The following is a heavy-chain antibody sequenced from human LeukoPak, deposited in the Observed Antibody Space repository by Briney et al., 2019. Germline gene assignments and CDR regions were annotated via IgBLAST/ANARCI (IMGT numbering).Heavy chain of an antibody. V-gene: IGHV4-59*01. CDR1: GGSITSDY. J-gene: IGHJ6*03. CDR2: IYYSGRT. CDR3: ARLFVVVPAFKNYMDV. D-gene: IGHD2-2*01. Sequence: SETLSLTCTVSGGSITSDYWSWIRQPPGKGLEWIGDIYYSGRTNYNPSLKSRVTISVDRSKNQFSLKLTSVTAADTAVYYCARLFVVVPAFKNYMDVGGKGPT.